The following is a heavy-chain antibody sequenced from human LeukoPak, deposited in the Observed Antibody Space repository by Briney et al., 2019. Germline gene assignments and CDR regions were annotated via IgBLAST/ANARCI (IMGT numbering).Heavy chain of an antibody. CDR3: ARDQGIAARPRFDY. CDR1: GGSVSRGSYY. Sequence: SETLSLTCTVSGGSVSRGSYYWSWIRQPPGKGLEWIGYIYYSGSTNYNPSLKSRVTISVDTSKNQFSLKLSSVTAADTAVYYCARDQGIAARPRFDYWGQGTLVTVSS. D-gene: IGHD6-6*01. J-gene: IGHJ4*02. V-gene: IGHV4-61*01. CDR2: IYYSGST.